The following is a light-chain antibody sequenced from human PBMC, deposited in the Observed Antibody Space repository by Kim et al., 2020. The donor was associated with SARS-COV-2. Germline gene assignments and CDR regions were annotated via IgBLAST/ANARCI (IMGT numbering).Light chain of an antibody. CDR2: DTN. CDR3: LISTSGVRV. J-gene: IGLJ2*01. CDR1: TGAVTSGHL. V-gene: IGLV7-46*01. Sequence: QAVVTQEPSRTVSPGGTVTLTCGSSTGAVTSGHLPYWFQQKPGQAPTTLILDTNNKHSWTPARFSGSLLGDKAALTPSGAQPEDEAEYYCLISTSGVRVFGGGTQRTV.